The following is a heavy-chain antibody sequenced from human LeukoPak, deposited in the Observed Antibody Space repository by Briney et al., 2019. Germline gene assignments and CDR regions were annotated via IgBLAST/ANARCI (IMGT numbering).Heavy chain of an antibody. CDR3: ARERDYYYYLDV. V-gene: IGHV4-59*01. Sequence: TSETLSLTCTVSGGSISSYYWSWIRQPPGKGLEWIGYIYYSGSTNYNPSLKSRVTISVDTSKNQFSLKLRSVTAADTAIYYCARERDYYYYLDVWGKGTTVTISS. CDR2: IYYSGST. CDR1: GGSISSYY. J-gene: IGHJ6*03.